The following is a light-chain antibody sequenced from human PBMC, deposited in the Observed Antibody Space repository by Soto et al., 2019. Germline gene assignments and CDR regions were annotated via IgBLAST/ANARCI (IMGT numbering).Light chain of an antibody. CDR1: SSNIGAGYD. V-gene: IGLV1-40*01. Sequence: QSVLTQPPSVSGAPGQRVTISCTGSSSNIGAGYDVHWYQQLPGTAPKLLIYGNSNRPSGVPDQFSGAKAGTSASLAISGLQSEDEADYYCAAWDDSLNGYVFGTGTRSPS. CDR3: AAWDDSLNGYV. CDR2: GNS. J-gene: IGLJ1*01.